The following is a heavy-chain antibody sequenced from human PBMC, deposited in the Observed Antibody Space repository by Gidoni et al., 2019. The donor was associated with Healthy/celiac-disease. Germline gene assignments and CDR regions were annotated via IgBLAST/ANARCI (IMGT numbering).Heavy chain of an antibody. CDR3: TRAKGYYDSSGYYYTPYGMDV. D-gene: IGHD3-22*01. CDR2: IRSKDYGGTT. V-gene: IGHV3-49*03. CDR1: GFTFGDYA. J-gene: IGHJ6*02. Sequence: EVQLVESGGGLVQPGRSLRLSCTASGFTFGDYAMSWFSQAPGKGLEWVGCIRSKDYGGTTEYASSVKGRFTISRDDSKSIAYLQMNSLKTEDTAVYYCTRAKGYYDSSGYYYTPYGMDVWGQGTTVTVSS.